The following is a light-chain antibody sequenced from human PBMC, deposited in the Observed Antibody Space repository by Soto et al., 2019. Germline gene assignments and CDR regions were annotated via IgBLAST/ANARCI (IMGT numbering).Light chain of an antibody. Sequence: DIQMTQSPSTLSASVGDRVTITCRASQNINTWLAWYQQKRGKAPRLLIYDASSLESGVPSRFSDSGSGAEFTLTISSLQPDDFATYYCQQYNTYSYTFGQGTKLEIK. CDR1: QNINTW. J-gene: IGKJ2*01. V-gene: IGKV1-5*01. CDR3: QQYNTYSYT. CDR2: DAS.